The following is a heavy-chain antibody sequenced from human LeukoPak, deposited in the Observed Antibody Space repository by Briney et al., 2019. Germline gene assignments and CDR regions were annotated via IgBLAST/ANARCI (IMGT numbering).Heavy chain of an antibody. CDR3: ARTTEGGYTYDYFYYYYMDV. CDR1: GGSLSGYY. Sequence: SETLSLTCAVFGGSLSGYYWSWIRQPPGKGLEWIAEINRSGSPNYNPSLKSRVTISVDSSKNQFSLKLSSVTAADTAVYYCARTTEGGYTYDYFYYYYMDVWGKGTTVTISS. V-gene: IGHV4-34*01. CDR2: INRSGSP. J-gene: IGHJ6*03. D-gene: IGHD5-18*01.